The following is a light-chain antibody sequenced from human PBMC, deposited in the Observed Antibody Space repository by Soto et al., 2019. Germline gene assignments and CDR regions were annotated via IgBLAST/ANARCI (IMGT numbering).Light chain of an antibody. CDR2: GAS. J-gene: IGKJ2*01. V-gene: IGKV3-15*01. Sequence: ETVMTRSPATLSVSPGERATLSCRTSESVSYYLAWYQQKPGQAPRLLMYGASTRATGIPARFTGSGSGTEFTLTISSLQSEDFAVYYCQQYNNWPGRAFGQGTKLEIK. CDR3: QQYNNWPGRA. CDR1: ESVSYY.